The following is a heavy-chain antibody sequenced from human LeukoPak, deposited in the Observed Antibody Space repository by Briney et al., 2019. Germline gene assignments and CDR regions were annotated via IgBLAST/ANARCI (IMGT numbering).Heavy chain of an antibody. CDR3: ARDRVEVRVVPAAMRYYYYYMDV. D-gene: IGHD2-2*01. V-gene: IGHV1-18*01. Sequence: GASVKVSCKASGYTFTSYGISWVRQAPGQGLEWMGWISAYNGNTNYAQKLQGRVTMTTDTSTSTAYMELRSLRSDDTAVYYCARDRVEVRVVPAAMRYYYYYMDVWGKGTTVTVSS. CDR2: ISAYNGNT. CDR1: GYTFTSYG. J-gene: IGHJ6*03.